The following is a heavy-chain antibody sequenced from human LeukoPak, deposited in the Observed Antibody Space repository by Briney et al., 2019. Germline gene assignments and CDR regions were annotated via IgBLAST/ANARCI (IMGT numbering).Heavy chain of an antibody. J-gene: IGHJ3*02. CDR1: GFTFSSYW. CDR3: ARRGLVPAFDI. Sequence: GSLRLSCAASGFTFSSYWMHWVRQAPGKGLVWLSRVNSDGNITTYADSVRGRFTVSRDNAKNTLYLQMNSLRAEDTAVYYCARRGLVPAFDIWGQGTTVIVTS. V-gene: IGHV3-74*01. D-gene: IGHD3-10*02. CDR2: VNSDGNIT.